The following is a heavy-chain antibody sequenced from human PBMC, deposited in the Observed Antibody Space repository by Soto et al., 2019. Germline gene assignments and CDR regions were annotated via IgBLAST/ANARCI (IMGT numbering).Heavy chain of an antibody. D-gene: IGHD3-3*01. Sequence: GGSLRLSCAASGFTFSTYAMCWVRQAPGKGLELVSAISGSGGSTYYADSVKGRFTISRDNSKNTLYLQMNSLRAEDTAVYYCAKSPIWSGAPRHGWFYPWGQGTLVTVSS. CDR3: AKSPIWSGAPRHGWFYP. CDR2: ISGSGGST. J-gene: IGHJ5*02. V-gene: IGHV3-23*01. CDR1: GFTFSTYA.